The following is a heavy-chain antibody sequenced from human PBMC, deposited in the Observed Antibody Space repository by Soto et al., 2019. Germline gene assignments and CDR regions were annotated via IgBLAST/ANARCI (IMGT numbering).Heavy chain of an antibody. CDR1: GLTFSSYA. J-gene: IGHJ4*02. CDR2: ISYDGSNK. Sequence: GGSLRLCCAASGLTFSSYAMHWVRQAPGKGLEWVAVISYDGSNKYYADSVKGRFTISRDNSKNTLYLQMNSLRAEDTAVYYCARNGYYYGSGSYYPLDYWGQGTLVTVSS. D-gene: IGHD3-10*01. CDR3: ARNGYYYGSGSYYPLDY. V-gene: IGHV3-30-3*01.